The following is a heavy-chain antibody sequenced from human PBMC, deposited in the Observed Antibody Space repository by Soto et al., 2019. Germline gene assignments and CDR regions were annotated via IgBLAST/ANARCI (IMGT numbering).Heavy chain of an antibody. J-gene: IGHJ5*02. CDR3: ARGRNILTGYYREAPGSAYNWFDP. V-gene: IGHV4-34*01. CDR2: INHSGST. CDR1: GGSFSGYY. D-gene: IGHD3-9*01. Sequence: PSETLSLTCAVYGGSFSGYYWSWIRQPPGKGLEWIGEINHSGSTNYNPSLKSRVTISVDTSKNQFSLKLSSVTAADTAVYYCARGRNILTGYYREAPGSAYNWFDPWGQGTLVT.